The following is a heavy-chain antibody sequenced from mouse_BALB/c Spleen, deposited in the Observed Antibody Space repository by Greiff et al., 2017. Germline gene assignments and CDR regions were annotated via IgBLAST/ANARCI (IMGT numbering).Heavy chain of an antibody. D-gene: IGHD2-10*01. V-gene: IGHV2-9*02. CDR2: IWAGGST. CDR3: ARDGSAYYGNSLGV. J-gene: IGHJ2*01. CDR1: GFSLTSYG. Sequence: VQLVESGPGLVAPSQSLSITCTVSGFSLTSYGVHWVRQPPGKGLEWLGVIWAGGSTNYNSALMSRLSISKDNSKSQVFLKMNRLQTDDTAMYYCARDGSAYYGNSLGVWGQGTTVTVSS.